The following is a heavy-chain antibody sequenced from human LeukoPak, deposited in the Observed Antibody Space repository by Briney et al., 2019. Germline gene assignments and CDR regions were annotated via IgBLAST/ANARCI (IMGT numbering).Heavy chain of an antibody. CDR2: ISSSSSTI. V-gene: IGHV3-48*01. J-gene: IGHJ4*02. CDR1: GFTFSSYS. Sequence: GGSLRLSRAASGFTFSSYSMNWVRQAPGKGLEWVSYISSSSSTIYYADSVKGRFTISRDNAKNSLYLQMNSLRAEDTAVYYCARDGWSTIFGVVITFDYWGQGTLVTVSS. CDR3: ARDGWSTIFGVVITFDY. D-gene: IGHD3-3*01.